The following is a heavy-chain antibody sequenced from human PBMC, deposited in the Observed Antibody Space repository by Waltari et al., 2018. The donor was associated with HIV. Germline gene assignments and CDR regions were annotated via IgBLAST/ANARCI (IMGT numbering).Heavy chain of an antibody. CDR1: GYSFTSYW. D-gene: IGHD3-22*01. V-gene: IGHV5-51*01. Sequence: EVQLVQSGAEVKKPGESLKISCKGSGYSFTSYWIGWVRQMPGKGLEWMGIMYPGDSDTRYSPSFQGQVTISADKSISTAYLQWCSLKASDTAMYYCARSRYDSSGYYIDAFDIWGQGTMVTVSS. CDR3: ARSRYDSSGYYIDAFDI. J-gene: IGHJ3*02. CDR2: MYPGDSDT.